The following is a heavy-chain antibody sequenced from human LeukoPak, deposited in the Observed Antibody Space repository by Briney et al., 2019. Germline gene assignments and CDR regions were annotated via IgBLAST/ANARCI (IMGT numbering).Heavy chain of an antibody. D-gene: IGHD4-17*01. V-gene: IGHV1-69*05. Sequence: SVKVSCKASGGTFSSYAISWVRQAPGQGLEWMGRIIPIFGTANYAQKFQGRVTITTDESTSTAYMELSSLRSEDTAVYYCARDKDDYGDYYYYMDVWGKGTTVTVSS. CDR3: ARDKDDYGDYYYYMDV. J-gene: IGHJ6*03. CDR2: IIPIFGTA. CDR1: GGTFSSYA.